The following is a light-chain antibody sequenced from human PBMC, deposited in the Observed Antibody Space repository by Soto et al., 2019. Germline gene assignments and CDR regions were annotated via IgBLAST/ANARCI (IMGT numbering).Light chain of an antibody. CDR2: GAS. Sequence: IVMTQSPATLALSPGERATLSWRASQSVSSKLAWYQQKPGQAPRLLIYGASTRATGIPARFSGSGSGTEFTLTISSLKSEDFAVYDGQQYNNWPRTFGQGTKVDIK. V-gene: IGKV3-15*01. CDR3: QQYNNWPRT. CDR1: QSVSSK. J-gene: IGKJ1*01.